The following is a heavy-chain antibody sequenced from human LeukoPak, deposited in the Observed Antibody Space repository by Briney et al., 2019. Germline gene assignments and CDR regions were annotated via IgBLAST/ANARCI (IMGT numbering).Heavy chain of an antibody. Sequence: GGSLRLSCAASGFTFSSYSMNWVRQAPGKGLEWVSSISSSSSYIYYADSVKGRFTISRDNAKNSLYLQMNSLRAEDTAVYYCARIVAVAGMDYWGQGTLVTVSS. CDR1: GFTFSSYS. CDR2: ISSSSSYI. V-gene: IGHV3-21*01. J-gene: IGHJ4*02. CDR3: ARIVAVAGMDY. D-gene: IGHD6-19*01.